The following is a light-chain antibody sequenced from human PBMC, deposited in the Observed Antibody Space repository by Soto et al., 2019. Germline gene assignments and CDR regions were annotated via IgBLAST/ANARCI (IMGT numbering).Light chain of an antibody. CDR2: GAS. Sequence: EIVMTQSPATLSVSPGERATLSCRASQSVSNNLAWYQQKPGQAPRLLMYGASTRATGIPARFSGSGSGTEFNLTISSLQSADFAVYFCQQYNNWARTFGQGTKVEVK. J-gene: IGKJ1*01. CDR1: QSVSNN. V-gene: IGKV3-15*01. CDR3: QQYNNWART.